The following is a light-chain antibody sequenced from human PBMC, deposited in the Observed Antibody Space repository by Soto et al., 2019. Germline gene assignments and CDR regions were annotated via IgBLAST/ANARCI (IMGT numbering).Light chain of an antibody. Sequence: QSALTQPPSASGSPGQSVTISCTGTSSDVGGYNYVSWYQQHPGKAPKLVIYEVSKRPSGVPDRFSGSKSGNTASLTVSGLQAEDEADYYCSSYAGSNKLVFGGGTKGPS. V-gene: IGLV2-8*01. CDR1: SSDVGGYNY. J-gene: IGLJ2*01. CDR2: EVS. CDR3: SSYAGSNKLV.